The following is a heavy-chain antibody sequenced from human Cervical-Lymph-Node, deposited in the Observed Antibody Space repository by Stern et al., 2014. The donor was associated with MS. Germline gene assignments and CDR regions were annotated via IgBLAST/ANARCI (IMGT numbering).Heavy chain of an antibody. CDR1: GYTFTSYG. V-gene: IGHV1-18*01. CDR3: ARFPSSFQGIQLWSPVGDY. D-gene: IGHD5-18*01. Sequence: VQLVESGAEVKKPGASVKVSCKASGYTFTSYGISWVRQAPGQGLEWMGWISASNGNTNYAQKVQGRVTMTTDTSTSTAYMELRSLRSDDTAVYYCARFPSSFQGIQLWSPVGDYWGQGTLVTVSS. CDR2: ISASNGNT. J-gene: IGHJ4*02.